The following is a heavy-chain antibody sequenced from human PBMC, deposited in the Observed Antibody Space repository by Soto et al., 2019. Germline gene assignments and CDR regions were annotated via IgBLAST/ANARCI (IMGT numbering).Heavy chain of an antibody. D-gene: IGHD1-26*01. CDR2: INPNGGGR. CDR3: ARGSVGPTTDFDY. CDR1: GYAFTGFH. J-gene: IGHJ4*02. Sequence: ASVKVSCKASGYAFTGFHIHRVRQAPGQGLEWMGWINPNGGGRNYAQKFQGWVTMTRDTSISTAYMELSRLKSDDTAVYYCARGSVGPTTDFDYWGQGTLVTVSS. V-gene: IGHV1-2*04.